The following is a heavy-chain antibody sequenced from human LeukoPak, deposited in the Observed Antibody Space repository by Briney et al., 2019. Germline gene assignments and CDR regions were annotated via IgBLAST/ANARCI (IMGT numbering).Heavy chain of an antibody. J-gene: IGHJ6*03. CDR3: ATQFRNMDV. D-gene: IGHD2-21*01. V-gene: IGHV4-61*02. CDR2: IYTSGST. Sequence: PSQTLSLTCTVSGGSISSGSYYWSWIRQPAGKGLEWIGRIYTSGSTNYNPSLKSRVTISVDTSKNQFSLKLSSVTAADTAVYYCATQFRNMDVWGKGTAVTVSS. CDR1: GGSISSGSYY.